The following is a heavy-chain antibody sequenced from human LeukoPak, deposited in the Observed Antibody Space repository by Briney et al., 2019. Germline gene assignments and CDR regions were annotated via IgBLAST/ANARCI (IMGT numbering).Heavy chain of an antibody. CDR2: IYYSGST. Sequence: SETLSLTCTVSGGSISSGGYYWSWIRQHPGKGLEWIVYIYYSGSTHYNPSLKSRVTISVDTSKNQFSLKLSSVTAADTAVDYCARDLICGGDCYYFDYWGQGTLVTVSS. D-gene: IGHD2-21*02. CDR3: ARDLICGGDCYYFDY. CDR1: GGSISSGGYY. J-gene: IGHJ4*02. V-gene: IGHV4-31*03.